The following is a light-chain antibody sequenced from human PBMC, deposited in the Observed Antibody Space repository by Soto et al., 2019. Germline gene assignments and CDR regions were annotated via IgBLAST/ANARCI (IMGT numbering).Light chain of an antibody. V-gene: IGLV2-23*02. CDR1: SSDFGDYDY. CDR2: EVS. Sequence: QSALTQPASVSGSPGQSITISCTGTSSDFGDYDYVSWYLQHPGKVPKLMIYEVSNRPSGVSNRFSGSRSGNTASLTVSGLQAEDETDYYCCSYAGSSTYVFGTGTKVTVL. CDR3: CSYAGSSTYV. J-gene: IGLJ1*01.